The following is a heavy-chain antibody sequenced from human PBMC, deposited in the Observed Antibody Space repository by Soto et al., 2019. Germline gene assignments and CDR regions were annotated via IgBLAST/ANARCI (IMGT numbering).Heavy chain of an antibody. D-gene: IGHD6-13*01. Sequence: GGSLRLSCTASGFTFGDYAMSWFRQAPGKGLEWVGFIRSKAYGGTTEYAASVKGRFTISRDDSKSIAYLQMNSLKTEDTAVYYCTREWGIAAAGQEFDYWGQGTLVTVSS. CDR3: TREWGIAAAGQEFDY. V-gene: IGHV3-49*03. CDR2: IRSKAYGGTT. J-gene: IGHJ4*02. CDR1: GFTFGDYA.